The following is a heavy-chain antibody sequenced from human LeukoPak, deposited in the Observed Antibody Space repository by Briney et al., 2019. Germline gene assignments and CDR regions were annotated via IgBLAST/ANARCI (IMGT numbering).Heavy chain of an antibody. Sequence: AGGSLRLSCAASGFTFSSYAMHWVRHAPGKGLQWVSLISGSGDGAHYADSVKGRFTISRDNSKNTVYLQMTNLRAEDTAVYYCAKGYIQLWWFDYWGQGTLVTVSS. J-gene: IGHJ4*02. V-gene: IGHV3-23*01. CDR1: GFTFSSYA. CDR2: ISGSGDGA. CDR3: AKGYIQLWWFDY. D-gene: IGHD2-21*01.